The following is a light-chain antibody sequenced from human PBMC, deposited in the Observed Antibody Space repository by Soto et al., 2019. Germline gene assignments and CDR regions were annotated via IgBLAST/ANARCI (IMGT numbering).Light chain of an antibody. CDR2: EDN. Sequence: QSALTQPASVSGSPGQSITISCTGTSSDVGSYSLVSWYQQHPDKAPKLIIFEDNKRPSGVSNRFSGSKSANTASLTISGLQAEDEADYYCCSYASSSTWVFGGGTKLTVL. CDR1: SSDVGSYSL. CDR3: CSYASSSTWV. V-gene: IGLV2-23*01. J-gene: IGLJ3*02.